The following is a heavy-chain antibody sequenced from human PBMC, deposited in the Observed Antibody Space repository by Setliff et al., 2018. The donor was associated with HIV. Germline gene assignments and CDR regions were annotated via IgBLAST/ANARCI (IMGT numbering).Heavy chain of an antibody. J-gene: IGHJ3*02. CDR2: ITHRGIT. D-gene: IGHD3-9*01. CDR3: ARYKCINFACVGFDI. CDR1: GGSFSGYY. Sequence: SETLSLTCAVYGGSFSGYYWSWIRQPPGKGLEWIGEITHRGITDYNPSLKSRLTMSVDTSKNQVSLKLTSVTAADTAVYYCARYKCINFACVGFDIWGQGTVVTVSS. V-gene: IGHV4-34*10.